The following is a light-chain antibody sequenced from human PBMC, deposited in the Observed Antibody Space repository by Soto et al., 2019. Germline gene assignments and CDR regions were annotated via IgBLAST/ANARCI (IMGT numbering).Light chain of an antibody. V-gene: IGKV3-15*01. J-gene: IGKJ1*01. CDR3: QQYDNWPRT. CDR1: QSVSSN. Sequence: EIVMTQSPATLSVSPGERATLSCRASQSVSSNLAWYQQKPGQAPRLLIYGTSTRGPGIPARFSGSGSGTEFTLTISSLQSEDFAVYYCQQYDNWPRTFGQGTKVEIK. CDR2: GTS.